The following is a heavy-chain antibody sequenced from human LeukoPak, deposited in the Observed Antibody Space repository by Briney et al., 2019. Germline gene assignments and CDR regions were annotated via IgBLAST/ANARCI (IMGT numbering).Heavy chain of an antibody. J-gene: IGHJ6*02. D-gene: IGHD1/OR15-1a*01. Sequence: SETLSLTCAVYGGSFSGYYWSWIRQPPGKGLEWIGEINHSGSTNYNPSLTSRVTISVDTSKNQFSLKLSSVTAADTAVYYCARARLNNYFFYGMDVWGQGTTVTVSS. CDR3: ARARLNNYFFYGMDV. CDR1: GGSFSGYY. CDR2: INHSGST. V-gene: IGHV4-34*01.